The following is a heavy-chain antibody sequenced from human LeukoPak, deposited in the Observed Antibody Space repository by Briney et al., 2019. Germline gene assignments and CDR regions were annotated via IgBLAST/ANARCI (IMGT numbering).Heavy chain of an antibody. J-gene: IGHJ2*01. D-gene: IGHD1-14*01. CDR2: INPNSGGT. CDR1: GYTFTGFY. CDR3: ARPLTTSGWYFDL. Sequence: ASVKVSCKASGYTFTGFYIHWVRQAPGQGLEWMGWINPNSGGTNYAQKLQDRVTMTRDTSISTAYMELSSLRSDDTAIYYCARPLTTSGWYFDLWGRGTLVTVSS. V-gene: IGHV1-2*02.